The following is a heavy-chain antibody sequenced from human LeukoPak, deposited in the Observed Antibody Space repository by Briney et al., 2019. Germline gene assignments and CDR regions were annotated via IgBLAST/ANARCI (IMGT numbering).Heavy chain of an antibody. CDR3: ASTYYDFWSGGSRPTTFDP. Sequence: SETLSLTCTVSGGSISSGSYYWSWIRQPAGKGLEWIGRIYTSGSTNYNPSLKSRVTISVDTSKNQFSLKLRSVTAADTAVYYCASTYYDFWSGGSRPTTFDPWGQGTLVTVSS. V-gene: IGHV4-61*02. CDR1: GGSISSGSYY. J-gene: IGHJ5*02. CDR2: IYTSGST. D-gene: IGHD3-3*01.